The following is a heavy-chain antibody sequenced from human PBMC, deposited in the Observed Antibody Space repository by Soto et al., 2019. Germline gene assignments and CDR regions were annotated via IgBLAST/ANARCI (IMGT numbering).Heavy chain of an antibody. CDR3: ARDPGFGEPYYYMDV. J-gene: IGHJ6*03. V-gene: IGHV3-21*01. CDR1: GFTFSSYS. CDR2: ISSSSSYI. D-gene: IGHD3-10*01. Sequence: EVQLVESGGGLVKPGGSLRLSCAASGFTFSSYSMNWVRQAPGKGLEWVSSISSSSSYIYYADSVKGRFTISRDNAKNSLYLQMNSRRAEDMAVYYCARDPGFGEPYYYMDVWGKGTTVTVSS.